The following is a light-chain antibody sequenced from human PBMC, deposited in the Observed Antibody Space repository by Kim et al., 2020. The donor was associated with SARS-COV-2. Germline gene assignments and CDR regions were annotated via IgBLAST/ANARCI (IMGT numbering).Light chain of an antibody. V-gene: IGKV3-15*01. CDR3: QQSNNWPLT. Sequence: VSPGEGATLFCRASQSVSSNLAWYQQKPGQAPRLLIYGASTRATGISARFSGSGSGTEFTLTIDSLQSDDFAVYYCQQSNNWPLTFGGGTKVDIK. CDR1: QSVSSN. J-gene: IGKJ4*01. CDR2: GAS.